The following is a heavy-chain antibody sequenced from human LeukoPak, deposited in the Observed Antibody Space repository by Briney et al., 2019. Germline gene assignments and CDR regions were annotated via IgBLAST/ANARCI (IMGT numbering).Heavy chain of an antibody. CDR3: ARNMRRGSQERRLYYFDY. CDR1: GYSISSGYY. J-gene: IGHJ4*02. V-gene: IGHV4-38-2*02. D-gene: IGHD2/OR15-2a*01. Sequence: SETLSLTCTVSGYSISSGYYWGWIRQPPGKGLEWIGSIYHSGSTYYNPSLKSRVTISVDTSKNQFSLKLSSVTAADTAVYYLARNMRRGSQERRLYYFDYGGQGTLVTVPS. CDR2: IYHSGST.